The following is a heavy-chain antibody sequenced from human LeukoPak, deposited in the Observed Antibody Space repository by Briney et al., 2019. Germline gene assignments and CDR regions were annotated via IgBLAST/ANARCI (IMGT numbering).Heavy chain of an antibody. V-gene: IGHV4-39*07. CDR2: MYFSGST. Sequence: SETLSLTCIVSGGSISSSSYYWGWVRQPPGKGLEWIGSMYFSGSTYYNAALKIRLTISVDTSKNQFSLKPSSVTAADTAVYYCVRVVVAATVHYSDYWGQGTLVTVSS. CDR3: VRVVVAATVHYSDY. CDR1: GGSISSSSYY. D-gene: IGHD2-15*01. J-gene: IGHJ4*02.